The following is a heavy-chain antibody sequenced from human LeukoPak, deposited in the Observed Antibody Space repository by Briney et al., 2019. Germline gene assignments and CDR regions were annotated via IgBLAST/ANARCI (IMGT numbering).Heavy chain of an antibody. CDR1: GITFSDVSGMTFSDVW. D-gene: IGHD1-26*01. Sequence: GGSLRLSCAASGITFSDVSGMTFSDVWMTWVRQAPGKGLEWVANIKQDGSEKYYVDSVKGRLTISRDNAKNSLYLQMNSLRAEDTAVYYCARAGPWDYSALYFFDYWGQGTLVTVSS. V-gene: IGHV3-7*01. J-gene: IGHJ4*02. CDR2: IKQDGSEK. CDR3: ARAGPWDYSALYFFDY.